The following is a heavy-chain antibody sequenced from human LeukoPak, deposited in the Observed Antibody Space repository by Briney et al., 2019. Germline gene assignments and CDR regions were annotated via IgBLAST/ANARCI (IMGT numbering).Heavy chain of an antibody. CDR3: ARDRPTYGDYGVTTEVNRDV. D-gene: IGHD4-17*01. Sequence: SETLSLTCTVSGGSISSYYWSWIRQPPGKGLEWIGYIYYSGSTNYNPSLKSRVTISVETSKNEFSLKLRSVTAADTAVYYCARDRPTYGDYGVTTEVNRDVWGKGTTVTISS. J-gene: IGHJ6*03. V-gene: IGHV4-59*01. CDR2: IYYSGST. CDR1: GGSISSYY.